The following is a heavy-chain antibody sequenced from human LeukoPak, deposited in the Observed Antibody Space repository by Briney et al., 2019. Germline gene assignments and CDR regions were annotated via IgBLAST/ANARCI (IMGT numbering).Heavy chain of an antibody. CDR2: ISSSGSTI. CDR1: GFIFSDYY. Sequence: GGSLRLSCAASGFIFSDYYMSWIRQAPGKGLEWVSYISSSGSTIYYADSVKGRFTISRDNAKNSLYLQMNSLRAEDTAVYYCARDHYYDSSGYYPSGYYGMDVWGQGTTVTVSS. V-gene: IGHV3-11*01. CDR3: ARDHYYDSSGYYPSGYYGMDV. J-gene: IGHJ6*02. D-gene: IGHD3-22*01.